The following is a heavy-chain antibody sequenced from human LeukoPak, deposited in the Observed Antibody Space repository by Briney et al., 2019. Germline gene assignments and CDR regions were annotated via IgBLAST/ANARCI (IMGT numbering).Heavy chain of an antibody. D-gene: IGHD3-10*01. CDR3: AKDADYGSGSYYKGGYFDY. Sequence: PGGSLRLSCAASGFTFSSCGMGWLRQAPGKGPEWVSAISGASGATNYADSVRGRFTISRDNSKNTLYLQMNSLRAEDTAVYYCAKDADYGSGSYYKGGYFDYWGQGTLVTVSS. V-gene: IGHV3-23*01. CDR1: GFTFSSCG. J-gene: IGHJ4*02. CDR2: ISGASGAT.